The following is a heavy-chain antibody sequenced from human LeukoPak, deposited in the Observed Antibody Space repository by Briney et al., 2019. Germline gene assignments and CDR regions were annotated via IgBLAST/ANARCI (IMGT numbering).Heavy chain of an antibody. Sequence: GGSLRLSCAASGFTFSSYGMHWVRQAPGKGLEWVAVISYGGSNKYYADSVKGRFTISRDNSKNTLYLQMNSLRAEDTAVYYCAKEPGDYYFDYWGQGTLVTVSS. CDR2: ISYGGSNK. CDR3: AKEPGDYYFDY. D-gene: IGHD7-27*01. J-gene: IGHJ4*02. V-gene: IGHV3-33*05. CDR1: GFTFSSYG.